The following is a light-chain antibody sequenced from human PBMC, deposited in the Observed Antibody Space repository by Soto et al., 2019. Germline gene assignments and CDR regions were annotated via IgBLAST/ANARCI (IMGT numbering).Light chain of an antibody. V-gene: IGLV1-44*01. CDR2: SNH. Sequence: QSVLTQPPSASGTPGQTVTISCSGSSSNIGSNAVSWYQQLPGTAPKLLIYSNHQWPSGVPDRFSGAKSGTSASLAMSGLQSEDEADYYCAAWDGSLNGYVFGTGTKLTVL. J-gene: IGLJ1*01. CDR1: SSNIGSNA. CDR3: AAWDGSLNGYV.